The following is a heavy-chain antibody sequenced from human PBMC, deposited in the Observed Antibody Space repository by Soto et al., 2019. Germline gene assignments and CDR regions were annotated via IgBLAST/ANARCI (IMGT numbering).Heavy chain of an antibody. CDR3: ARAYGGNPALFDP. D-gene: IGHD4-17*01. CDR2: IYTGGST. J-gene: IGHJ5*02. CDR1: GFTVSRDY. Sequence: GGSLRLSCAAPGFTVSRDYMSWVRQAPGKGLEWVSVIYTGGSTYYADSVKGRFTFSRDNSKNTLYLQMNSLRAEDTAVYYCARAYGGNPALFDPWGQGTLVTSP. V-gene: IGHV3-53*01.